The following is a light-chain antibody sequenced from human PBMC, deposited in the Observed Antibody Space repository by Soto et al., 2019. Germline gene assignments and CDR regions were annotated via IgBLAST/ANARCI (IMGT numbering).Light chain of an antibody. CDR2: LGS. Sequence: DIVMTQSPLSLPVTPGEPASISCRSSQSLLHSNGYNYLDWYLQKPGQSPQLLIYLGSNRASGVPDRFSGSGSGTDFTLKISSVEAEDVGVYYGMQALQSPLTLGGGTKVEIK. J-gene: IGKJ4*01. CDR3: MQALQSPLT. CDR1: QSLLHSNGYNY. V-gene: IGKV2-28*01.